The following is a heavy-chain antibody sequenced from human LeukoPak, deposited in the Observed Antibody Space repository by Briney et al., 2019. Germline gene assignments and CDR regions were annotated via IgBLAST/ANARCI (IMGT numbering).Heavy chain of an antibody. CDR2: IIPIFGTA. J-gene: IGHJ4*02. V-gene: IGHV1-69*05. Sequence: SVKVSCKASGSTFSSYAISWVRQAPGQGLEWMGRIIPIFGTANYAQKFQGRVTITTDESTSTAYMELSSLRSEDTAVYYCARVRGTLGFDYWGQGTLVTVSS. D-gene: IGHD2/OR15-2a*01. CDR3: ARVRGTLGFDY. CDR1: GSTFSSYA.